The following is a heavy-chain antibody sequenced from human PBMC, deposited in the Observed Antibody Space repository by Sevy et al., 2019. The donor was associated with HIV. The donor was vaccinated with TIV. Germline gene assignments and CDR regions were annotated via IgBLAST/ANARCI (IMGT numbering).Heavy chain of an antibody. Sequence: ASVNVSCKASGGTFSSYAISWVRRAPGQGLEWMGGIIPIFGTANYAQKFQGRVTITADESTSTAYMELSSLRSEDTAVYYCARDRLEASGYAKGNYYYYYGMDVWGQGTTVTVSS. J-gene: IGHJ6*02. CDR2: IIPIFGTA. CDR3: ARDRLEASGYAKGNYYYYYGMDV. CDR1: GGTFSSYA. D-gene: IGHD5-12*01. V-gene: IGHV1-69*13.